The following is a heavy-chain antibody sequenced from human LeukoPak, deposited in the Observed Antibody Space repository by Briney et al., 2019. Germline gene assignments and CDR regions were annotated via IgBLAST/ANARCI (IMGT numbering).Heavy chain of an antibody. V-gene: IGHV3-23*01. Sequence: GGSLRLSCAASGFTFSNYAMSWVRQAPGKGLEWVSTISGSGGNTYYADSVKGRFTISRDNAKNSLYLQMDSLRAEDTAIYYCARDMTITGADDYWGQGTLVTVSS. CDR1: GFTFSNYA. J-gene: IGHJ4*02. D-gene: IGHD6-13*01. CDR2: ISGSGGNT. CDR3: ARDMTITGADDY.